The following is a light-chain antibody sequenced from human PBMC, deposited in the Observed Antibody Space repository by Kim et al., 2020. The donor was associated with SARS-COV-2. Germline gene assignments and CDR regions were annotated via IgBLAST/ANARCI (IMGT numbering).Light chain of an antibody. CDR3: MHLLHTPYT. V-gene: IGKV2-28*01. J-gene: IGKJ2*01. Sequence: DIVMTQSPLSLPVTPGEPASISCRSSQSLLHSNGYKYLDWYLQKPGQSPQLLIYLGSNRASGGPDRFSGSGSGTDFTLKINRVDAEYFVVYNCMHLLHTPYTFCQGTKLEI. CDR1: QSLLHSNGYKY. CDR2: LGS.